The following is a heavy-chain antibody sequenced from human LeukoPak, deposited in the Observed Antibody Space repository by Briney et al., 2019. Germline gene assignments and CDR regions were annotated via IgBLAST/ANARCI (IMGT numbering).Heavy chain of an antibody. CDR3: ARFSTVTTSY. D-gene: IGHD4-17*01. CDR1: GGSISSSSYY. CDR2: IYYSGST. Sequence: SETLSLTCSVSGGSISSSSYYWGWIRQPPGKGLEWIGSIYYSGSTYYNPSLKSRVTISVDTSKNQLSLKLSSETAADTAVYYCARFSTVTTSYWGQGTLVTVSS. J-gene: IGHJ4*02. V-gene: IGHV4-39*01.